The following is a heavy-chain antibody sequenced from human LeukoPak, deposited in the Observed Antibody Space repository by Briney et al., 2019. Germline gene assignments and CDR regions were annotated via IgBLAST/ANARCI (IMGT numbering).Heavy chain of an antibody. V-gene: IGHV1-2*02. J-gene: IGHJ6*03. CDR1: GYTFTGYY. CDR2: INPNSGGT. Sequence: ASVKVSCKASGYTFTGYYMRWVRQAPGQGLEWMGWINPNSGGTNYAQKFQGRVTMTRDTSISTAYMELSRLRSDDTAVYYCARDLKNTMVRGRYMDVWGKGTTVTVSS. D-gene: IGHD3-10*01. CDR3: ARDLKNTMVRGRYMDV.